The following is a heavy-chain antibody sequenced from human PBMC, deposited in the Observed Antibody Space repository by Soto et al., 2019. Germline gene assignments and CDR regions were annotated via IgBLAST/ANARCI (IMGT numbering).Heavy chain of an antibody. CDR1: GFTFSSYS. J-gene: IGHJ5*02. CDR2: ISSSSSTI. D-gene: IGHD6-19*01. V-gene: IGHV3-48*02. CDR3: ARDPDSTLAVAGSGGGNWFDP. Sequence: RRLSCAASGFTFSSYSMNWVRQAPGKGLEWVSYISSSSSTIYYADSVKGRFTISRDNAKNSLYLQMSSLRDEDTAVYYCARDPDSTLAVAGSGGGNWFDPWGQGTLVTVSS.